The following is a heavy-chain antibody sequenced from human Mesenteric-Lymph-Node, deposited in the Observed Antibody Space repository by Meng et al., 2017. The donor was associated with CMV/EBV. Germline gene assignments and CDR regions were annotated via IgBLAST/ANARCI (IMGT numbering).Heavy chain of an antibody. V-gene: IGHV4-59*01. D-gene: IGHD3-3*01. CDR1: GGSISSYY. Sequence: GSLRLSCTVSGGSISSYYWSWIRQPPGKGLEWIGYIYYSGSTNYNPSLKSRVTISVDTSKNQLSLKLSSVTAADTAVYYCARERWSGYYTGIDYWGQGTLVTVSS. CDR3: ARERWSGYYTGIDY. J-gene: IGHJ4*02. CDR2: IYYSGST.